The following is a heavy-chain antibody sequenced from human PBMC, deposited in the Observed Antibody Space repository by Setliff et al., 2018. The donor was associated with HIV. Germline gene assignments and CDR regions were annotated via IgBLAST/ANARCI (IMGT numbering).Heavy chain of an antibody. CDR3: ATDHGAAGAFDY. D-gene: IGHD1-26*01. Sequence: GASVKVSCKASGYTFTKYDINWVRQATGQGLEWMGIINPSGGSTTYAQKFQGRVTMTDDTSADTAYMELRSLASEDTAVYYCATDHGAAGAFDYWGQGTLVTVSS. CDR1: GYTFTKYD. V-gene: IGHV1-46*01. CDR2: INPSGGST. J-gene: IGHJ4*02.